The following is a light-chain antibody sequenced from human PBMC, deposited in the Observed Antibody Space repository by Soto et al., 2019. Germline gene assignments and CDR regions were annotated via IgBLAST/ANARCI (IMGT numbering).Light chain of an antibody. CDR3: LKDYNYPRT. V-gene: IGKV1-6*01. CDR2: AAS. CDR1: QDIRNE. J-gene: IGKJ1*01. Sequence: AIQMTQSPSSLSASVGDRVTITCRASQDIRNELAWYQQKPGKGPNLLIYAASTSHTGVPSRFSGSGSGTDFTLTISSLQPEDSATYYCLKDYNYPRTFVQGTKVEIK.